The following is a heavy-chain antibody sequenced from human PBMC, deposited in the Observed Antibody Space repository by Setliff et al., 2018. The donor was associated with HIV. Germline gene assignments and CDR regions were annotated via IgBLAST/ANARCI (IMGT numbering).Heavy chain of an antibody. D-gene: IGHD3-3*01. Sequence: ASVKVSCKASGYTFTDYEITWVRQAPGQGLEWMGWISAYNDNANYVQELQGRVTMTTDTSTSTAYMELRSLRSDDTAVYFCARFGNFWPYGMDVWGQGTTVT. V-gene: IGHV1-18*01. CDR2: ISAYNDNA. CDR3: ARFGNFWPYGMDV. CDR1: GYTFTDYE. J-gene: IGHJ6*02.